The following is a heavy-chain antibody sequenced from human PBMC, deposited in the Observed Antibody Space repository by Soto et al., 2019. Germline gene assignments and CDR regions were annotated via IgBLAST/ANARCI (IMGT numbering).Heavy chain of an antibody. CDR3: ARPLTNYGDSVGPFDY. CDR2: RSPDGRST. Sequence: GGSLRLSCAASGFTFSDYWMHWLRQAPGKGLVWVSRRSPDGRSTSYADSVKGRCTISRENAKNTLYLQMNSLRAEDTAVYYCARPLTNYGDSVGPFDYWGQGALVTVSS. D-gene: IGHD4-17*01. CDR1: GFTFSDYW. J-gene: IGHJ4*02. V-gene: IGHV3-74*01.